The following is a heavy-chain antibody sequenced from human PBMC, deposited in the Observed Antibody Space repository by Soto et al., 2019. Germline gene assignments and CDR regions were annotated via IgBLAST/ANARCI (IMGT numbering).Heavy chain of an antibody. V-gene: IGHV4-4*02. CDR1: GDSVSSPYY. CDR3: ARSAGWYAVHS. D-gene: IGHD6-19*01. Sequence: QVQLQESGPGLVKPSGTLSLTCAVSGDSVSSPYYWCWVRQPPGKGLEWIGEVFHTGTTSYNTSLRSRVTISMDKSNNQFSLDLSSVTAADTAVYYCARSAGWYAVHSWGPGTLVIVSS. CDR2: VFHTGTT. J-gene: IGHJ4*02.